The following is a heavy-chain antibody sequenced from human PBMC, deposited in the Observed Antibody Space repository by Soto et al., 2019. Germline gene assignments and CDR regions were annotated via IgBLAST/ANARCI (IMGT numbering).Heavy chain of an antibody. D-gene: IGHD6-19*01. CDR1: GFTFSSYA. Sequence: GGSLRLSCAASGFTFSSYAMHWVRQAPGKGLEWVAVISYDGSNKYYADSVKGRFTISRDNAKNSLYLQMNSLRAEDTAVYYCATAVAAPIGWFDPWGQGTLVTVSS. CDR2: ISYDGSNK. CDR3: ATAVAAPIGWFDP. V-gene: IGHV3-30-3*01. J-gene: IGHJ5*02.